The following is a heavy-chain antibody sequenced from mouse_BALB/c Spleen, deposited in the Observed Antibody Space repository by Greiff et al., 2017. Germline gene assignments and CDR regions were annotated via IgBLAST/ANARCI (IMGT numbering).Heavy chain of an antibody. D-gene: IGHD2-14*01. CDR2: IWTGGGT. Sequence: QVQLKESGPGLVAPSQSLSITCTVSGFSLTSYDISWIRQPPGKGLEWLGVIWTGGGTNYNSAFMSRLSISKDNSKSQVFLKMNSLQTDDTAIYYCVRYRYETPFDYWGQGTTLTVSS. CDR1: GFSLTSYD. CDR3: VRYRYETPFDY. V-gene: IGHV2-9-2*01. J-gene: IGHJ2*01.